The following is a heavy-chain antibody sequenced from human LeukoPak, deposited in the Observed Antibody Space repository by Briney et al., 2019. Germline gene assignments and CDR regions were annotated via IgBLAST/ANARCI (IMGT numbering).Heavy chain of an antibody. V-gene: IGHV3-30*18. D-gene: IGHD2/OR15-2a*01. CDR2: ISYDGSNK. Sequence: SGGSLRLSCAASGFTFSSYGMRWVRQAPGKGLEWVAVISYDGSNKYYADSVKGRFTISRDNSKNSLYLQMNSLRAEDTAVYYCAKNIARGRYYYDGMDVWGQGTTVTVSS. CDR3: AKNIARGRYYYDGMDV. J-gene: IGHJ6*02. CDR1: GFTFSSYG.